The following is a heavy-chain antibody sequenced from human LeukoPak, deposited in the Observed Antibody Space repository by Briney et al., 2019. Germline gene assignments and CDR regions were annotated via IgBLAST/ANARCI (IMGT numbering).Heavy chain of an antibody. CDR3: ARHFAYGGNSGGYYFDY. V-gene: IGHV4-4*07. J-gene: IGHJ4*02. D-gene: IGHD4-23*01. Sequence: SETLSLTCTVSGGSISSYYWSWIRQPAGKGLEWIGRIYTSGSTNYNPSLKSRVTMSVDTSKNQFSLKLSSVTAADAAVYYCARHFAYGGNSGGYYFDYWGQGTLVTVSS. CDR1: GGSISSYY. CDR2: IYTSGST.